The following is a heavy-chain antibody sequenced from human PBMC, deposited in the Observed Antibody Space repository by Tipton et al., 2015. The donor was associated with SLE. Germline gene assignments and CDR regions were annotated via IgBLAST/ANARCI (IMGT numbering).Heavy chain of an antibody. V-gene: IGHV4-4*02. CDR2: IYHSGST. Sequence: TLSLTCAVSGGSISSSNWWSWVRQPPGKGLEWIGEIYHSGSTNYNPSLKSRVTISVDTSKNQFSLKVSSVTAADTAVYYCARDGAPEDPVDYWGQGTLVTVSS. CDR1: GGSISSSNW. J-gene: IGHJ4*02. CDR3: ARDGAPEDPVDY. D-gene: IGHD1-14*01.